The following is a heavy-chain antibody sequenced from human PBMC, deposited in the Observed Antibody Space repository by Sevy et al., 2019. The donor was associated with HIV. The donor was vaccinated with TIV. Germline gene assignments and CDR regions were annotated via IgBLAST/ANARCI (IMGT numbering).Heavy chain of an antibody. Sequence: GGSLRLSCATSGFSFRSYVINWVRQAPGKGLEWVSAISPNGGSTYYADSVKGRFTISRDNSKNTLDLQMSSLRAEDTAIYYCAKMSGNYLRLASWGQGALVTVSS. D-gene: IGHD3-10*01. CDR2: ISPNGGST. CDR3: AKMSGNYLRLAS. CDR1: GFSFRSYV. V-gene: IGHV3-23*01. J-gene: IGHJ4*02.